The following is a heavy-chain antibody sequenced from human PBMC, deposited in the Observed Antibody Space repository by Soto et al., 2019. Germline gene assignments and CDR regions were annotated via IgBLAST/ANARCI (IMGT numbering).Heavy chain of an antibody. CDR3: AKEFSTNTNWFDP. CDR2: ISYDGSDK. V-gene: IGHV3-30*18. Sequence: GGSLRLSCAASGFTFRSYGMHWVRQAPGKGLEWVALISYDGSDKNYLDSVKGRFTISRDNSKNTLYLQMNSLRAEDTAVYYCAKEFSTNTNWFDPWGQGTQVTVSS. CDR1: GFTFRSYG. D-gene: IGHD2-2*01. J-gene: IGHJ5*02.